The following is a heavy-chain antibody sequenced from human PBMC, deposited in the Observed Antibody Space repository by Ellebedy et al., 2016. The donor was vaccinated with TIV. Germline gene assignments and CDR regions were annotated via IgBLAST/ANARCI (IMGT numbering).Heavy chain of an antibody. CDR1: GFTFSSYS. V-gene: IGHV3-21*01. Sequence: PGGSLRLSCAASGFTFSSYSMNWVRQAPGKGLEWVSSISSTCSYIYYADSVKGRFTISRDNAKNSLYLQMNSLRAEDTAVYYCARDHLGTAIHYDYWGQGTLVTVSS. CDR2: ISSTCSYI. D-gene: IGHD2-21*02. CDR3: ARDHLGTAIHYDY. J-gene: IGHJ4*02.